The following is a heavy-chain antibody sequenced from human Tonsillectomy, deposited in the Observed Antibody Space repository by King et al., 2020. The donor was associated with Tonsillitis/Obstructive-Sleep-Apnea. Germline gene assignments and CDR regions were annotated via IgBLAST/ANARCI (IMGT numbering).Heavy chain of an antibody. D-gene: IGHD1-14*01. CDR3: PRARTSKPTSDYYYNGRDV. CDR2: INHSGST. Sequence: VQLQQWGAGLLKPSETLSLTCAVYGGSFRGYYWSWIRQPPGKGLEWMGEINHSGSTNNNPSLKSRGTISVDTSKNQFSLNLSSVTAADTAVYYCPRARTSKPTSDYYYNGRDVCGQRATFT. CDR1: GGSFRGYY. V-gene: IGHV4-34*04. J-gene: IGHJ6*02.